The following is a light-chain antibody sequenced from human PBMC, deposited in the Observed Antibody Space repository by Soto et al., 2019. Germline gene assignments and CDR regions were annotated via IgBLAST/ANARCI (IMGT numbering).Light chain of an antibody. J-gene: IGKJ2*02. Sequence: DIQLTQSPASMSASVGDRVTISCQASQDINNYLIWYQQKPGEAPNLLIYDASTLVTGVSSRFSGNGSGTDFSVTINNLQPQDSATYYCQQYDVVPCTFGQGTKLEIK. CDR3: QQYDVVPCT. CDR2: DAS. CDR1: QDINNY. V-gene: IGKV1-33*01.